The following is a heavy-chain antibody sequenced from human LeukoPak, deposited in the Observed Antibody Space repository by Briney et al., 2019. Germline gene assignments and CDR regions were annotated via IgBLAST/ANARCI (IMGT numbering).Heavy chain of an antibody. CDR1: GFTFSNAW. CDR2: IKSKADGGTT. D-gene: IGHD1-26*01. Sequence: GGSLRLSCAASGFTFSNAWMSWVRQAPGKGLEWVGRIKSKADGGTTHYAAPVTGRFTISRDDSKNTLYMQMNSLKTEDTAVYYCATSEWELLRFYYYYMDVWGKGTTVTVSS. V-gene: IGHV3-15*01. CDR3: ATSEWELLRFYYYYMDV. J-gene: IGHJ6*03.